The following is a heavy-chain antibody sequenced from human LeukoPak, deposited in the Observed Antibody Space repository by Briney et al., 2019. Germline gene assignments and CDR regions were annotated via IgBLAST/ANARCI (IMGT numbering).Heavy chain of an antibody. CDR1: GFTFSDYY. J-gene: IGHJ4*02. CDR2: ISSSGSTI. Sequence: PGGSLRLSCAASGFTFSDYYMSWIRQAPGKGLEWVSYISSSGSTIYYADSVRGRFTISRDNAKKSVYLLMNSLRAEDTAVYYCARPRYYDSSGYFGYWGQGTLVTVSS. V-gene: IGHV3-11*01. CDR3: ARPRYYDSSGYFGY. D-gene: IGHD3-22*01.